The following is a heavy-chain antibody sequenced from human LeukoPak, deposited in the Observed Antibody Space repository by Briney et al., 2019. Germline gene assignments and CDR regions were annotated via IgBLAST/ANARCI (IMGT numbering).Heavy chain of an antibody. Sequence: PSETLSLTCTVSGGPISSHYWSWIRQPPGKGLEWIGYIYYSGSTNYNPSLKSRVTISVDTSKNQFSLKLSSVTAADTAVYYCASGYYYDSSGYSGGWFDPWGQGTLVTVSS. J-gene: IGHJ5*02. D-gene: IGHD3-22*01. V-gene: IGHV4-59*11. CDR3: ASGYYYDSSGYSGGWFDP. CDR1: GGPISSHY. CDR2: IYYSGST.